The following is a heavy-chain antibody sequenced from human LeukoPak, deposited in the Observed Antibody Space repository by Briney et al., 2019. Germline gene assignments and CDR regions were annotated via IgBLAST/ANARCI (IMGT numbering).Heavy chain of an antibody. CDR2: ISYSGRT. V-gene: IGHV4-34*01. CDR3: ASYRSLVIFDY. D-gene: IGHD3-22*01. J-gene: IGHJ4*02. CDR1: GGSFSGYY. Sequence: PSETLSLTCAVYGGSFSGYYWSWIRQPPGKGLEWIVSISYSGRTYYNPSLQSRVTISVDTSKNQFSLKLSSVTAADTAIYYCASYRSLVIFDYWGQGALVTVSS.